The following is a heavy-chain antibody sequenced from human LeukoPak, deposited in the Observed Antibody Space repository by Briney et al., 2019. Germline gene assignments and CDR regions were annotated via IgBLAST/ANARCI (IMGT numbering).Heavy chain of an antibody. D-gene: IGHD6-13*01. J-gene: IGHJ6*03. CDR3: ARGPQLVGYYYIDV. V-gene: IGHV6-1*01. CDR2: TYYRSQWYS. Sequence: SQTLSLTCAISGYTISSDSAAWNWIRQSPSRGLEWLGRTYYRSQWYSDYPVSVKSRITINADTSKNQFTLQLNSVTPEDTAVYYCARGPQLVGYYYIDVWDKGTTVTVS. CDR1: GYTISSDSAA.